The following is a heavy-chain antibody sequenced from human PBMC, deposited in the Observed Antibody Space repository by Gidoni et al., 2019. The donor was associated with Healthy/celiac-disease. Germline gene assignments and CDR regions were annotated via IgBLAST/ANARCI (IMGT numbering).Heavy chain of an antibody. D-gene: IGHD4-17*01. Sequence: QLQLQESGPGLVKPSETLSLTCTVSGVSISSSSYYWGWIRQPPGKGLEWIGSIYYSGSTYYNPSLKSRVTISVDTSKNQFSLKLSSVTAADTAVYYCARDTVTPGAEYFQHWGQGTLVTVSS. CDR1: GVSISSSSYY. J-gene: IGHJ1*01. V-gene: IGHV4-39*01. CDR2: IYYSGST. CDR3: ARDTVTPGAEYFQH.